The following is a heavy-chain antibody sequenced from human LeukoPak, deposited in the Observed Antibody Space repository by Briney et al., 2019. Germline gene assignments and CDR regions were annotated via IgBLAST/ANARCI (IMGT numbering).Heavy chain of an antibody. D-gene: IGHD2-15*01. Sequence: SQTLSLTCAVYGGSFSVYYWRWIRQPPRKGLEWIGEINHSGSTNNNPSLTSRVTISVDTSKNQISLRLSSLTAADTAVYFCARGSTVVVVAATPDWFDSWGEGTLVTVCS. CDR2: INHSGST. CDR1: GGSFSVYY. V-gene: IGHV4-34*01. J-gene: IGHJ5*01. CDR3: ARGSTVVVVAATPDWFDS.